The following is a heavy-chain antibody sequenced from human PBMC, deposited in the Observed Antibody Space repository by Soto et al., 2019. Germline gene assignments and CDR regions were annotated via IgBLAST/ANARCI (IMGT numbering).Heavy chain of an antibody. D-gene: IGHD2-8*01. CDR3: ARAKANWGFDP. J-gene: IGHJ5*02. V-gene: IGHV4-34*01. Sequence: QVQVQQWGAGLLKPSETLSLTCAVYGGSFSGYYWSWIRQPPGKGLEWIGEINHSGSTNYNPSLKSRVTKSVDTSKNQFSPKLSSVTAADTAVYYCARAKANWGFDPWGQGTLVTVSS. CDR1: GGSFSGYY. CDR2: INHSGST.